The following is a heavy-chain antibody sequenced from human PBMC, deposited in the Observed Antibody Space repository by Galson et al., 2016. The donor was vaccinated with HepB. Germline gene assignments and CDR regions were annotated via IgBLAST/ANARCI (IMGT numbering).Heavy chain of an antibody. CDR3: ARDADFGVAYGMDV. V-gene: IGHV3-53*01. CDR2: ISSRDIT. Sequence: SLRLSCAASGFIASNNHMTWVRQGPGKGLEWVSLISSRDITFYADSVKGRFTISRDNSKNTVFLQMNSLRVEDTAVYYCARDADFGVAYGMDVWGQGTTVTVSS. J-gene: IGHJ6*02. CDR1: GFIASNNH. D-gene: IGHD3-3*01.